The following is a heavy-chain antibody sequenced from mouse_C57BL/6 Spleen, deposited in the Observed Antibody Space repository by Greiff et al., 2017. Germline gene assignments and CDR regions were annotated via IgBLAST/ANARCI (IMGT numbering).Heavy chain of an antibody. CDR2: IYPRCGNT. J-gene: IGHJ3*01. V-gene: IGHV1-81*01. CDR1: GYTFTSYG. Sequence: QVQLKQSGAELARPGASVKLSCKASGYTFTSYGISWVKQRTGQGLEWIGEIYPRCGNTYYNEKFKGKATLTADTSSSTAYMELRSLKSEDSAVYVCARALFAYWGQGTLVTVSA. CDR3: ARALFAY.